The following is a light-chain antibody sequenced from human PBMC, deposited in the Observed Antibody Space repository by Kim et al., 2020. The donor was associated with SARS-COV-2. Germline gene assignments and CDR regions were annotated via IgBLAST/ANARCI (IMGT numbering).Light chain of an antibody. CDR1: SLRSYY. J-gene: IGLJ1*01. CDR2: GKN. CDR3: NSRDSSGNV. Sequence: SVALGQTVRITCQGDSLRSYYASWYQQKPGQAPVFVIYGKNNRPSGIPDRFSGSSSGNTASLTITGAQAEDEADYYCNSRDSSGNVFGTGTKVTVL. V-gene: IGLV3-19*01.